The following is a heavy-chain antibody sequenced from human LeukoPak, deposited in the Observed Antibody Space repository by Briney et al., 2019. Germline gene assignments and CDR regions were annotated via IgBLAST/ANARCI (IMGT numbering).Heavy chain of an antibody. CDR2: IRYDGINE. Sequence: PGGSLRLSCAASGFIFSNYGMHWVRQAPGKGLEWVAYIRYDGINEYYADSVKGRFTISRDLSKNTLILQMNSLRPEDTAVYYCSKDRGVFGVAYSLDYWGQGTLVTVSS. D-gene: IGHD3-3*01. J-gene: IGHJ4*02. V-gene: IGHV3-30*02. CDR1: GFIFSNYG. CDR3: SKDRGVFGVAYSLDY.